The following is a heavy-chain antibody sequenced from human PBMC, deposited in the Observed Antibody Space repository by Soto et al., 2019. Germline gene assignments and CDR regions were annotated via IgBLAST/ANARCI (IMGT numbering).Heavy chain of an antibody. CDR3: TRENSYFDY. V-gene: IGHV1-18*01. J-gene: IGHJ4*02. Sequence: QIPLLQSGAEVKKPGASVKVTCKASGYTFRNFGISWVRQAPGQGLEWMGWISAYNANANNAQKFQGRLTMTADTSTSTAYMEPRSLRSNDTAVYYCTRENSYFDYWGQGALVTVSS. CDR2: ISAYNANA. CDR1: GYTFRNFG.